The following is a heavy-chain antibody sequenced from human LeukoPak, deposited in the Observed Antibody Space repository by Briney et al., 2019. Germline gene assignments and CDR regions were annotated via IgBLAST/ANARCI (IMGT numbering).Heavy chain of an antibody. CDR1: GLTFSSYG. CDR3: AKDGVGTSGWRI. CDR2: IWYDGSNK. J-gene: IGHJ4*02. D-gene: IGHD6-19*01. V-gene: IGHV3-30*02. Sequence: GGSLRLSCAASGLTFSSYGMHWVRQAPGKGLEWVAFIWYDGSNKYYADSVKGRFTISRDNSKNTLHLQMNSLRGEDTAVYYCAKDGVGTSGWRIWGQGTLVTVSS.